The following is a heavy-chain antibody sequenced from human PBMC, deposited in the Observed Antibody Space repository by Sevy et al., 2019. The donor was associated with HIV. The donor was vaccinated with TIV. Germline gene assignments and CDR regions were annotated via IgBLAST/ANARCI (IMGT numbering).Heavy chain of an antibody. CDR2: IYSYGET. V-gene: IGHV4-39*01. Sequence: SETLSLTCTVSGASIRASSYYWAWIRQPPGKGLEWLGNIYSYGETYYNSSLKSRVTISVDTSKNQFSLSLTSVTAADTAIYFCARSMEQQLDAFDIWGQGTMVTVSS. D-gene: IGHD6-13*01. CDR3: ARSMEQQLDAFDI. CDR1: GASIRASSYY. J-gene: IGHJ3*02.